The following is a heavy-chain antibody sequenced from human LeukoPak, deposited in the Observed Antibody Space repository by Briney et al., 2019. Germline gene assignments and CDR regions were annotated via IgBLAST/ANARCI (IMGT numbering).Heavy chain of an antibody. Sequence: ASVKVSCKASGYTFTGYYMHWVRQAPGQGLEWMGWINPNSGGTNYAQKFLGRVTMTRDTSISTAYMELSRLRTDDTAVYYCARALRSGSYYEVDNWGQGTLVTVSS. CDR3: ARALRSGSYYEVDN. V-gene: IGHV1-2*02. J-gene: IGHJ4*02. D-gene: IGHD1-26*01. CDR2: INPNSGGT. CDR1: GYTFTGYY.